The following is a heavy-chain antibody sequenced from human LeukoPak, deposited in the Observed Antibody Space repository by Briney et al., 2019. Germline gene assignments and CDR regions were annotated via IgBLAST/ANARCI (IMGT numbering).Heavy chain of an antibody. CDR3: ARDYDRAVDY. CDR2: ISSSSSTI. Sequence: GGSLRLSCAASGFTVSSNYMSWVRQAPGKGLEWVSYISSSSSTIYYADSVKGRFTISRDNAKNSLYLQMNSPRAEDTAVYYCARDYDRAVDYWGQGTLVTVSS. J-gene: IGHJ4*02. V-gene: IGHV3-48*01. D-gene: IGHD3-22*01. CDR1: GFTVSSNY.